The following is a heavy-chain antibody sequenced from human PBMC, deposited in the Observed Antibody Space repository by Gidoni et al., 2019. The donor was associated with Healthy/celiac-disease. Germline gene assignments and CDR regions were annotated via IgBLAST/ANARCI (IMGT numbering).Heavy chain of an antibody. CDR3: ARDRLDYYYYYGMDV. CDR1: GYTLTSYY. Sequence: QVQLVQSGAEVKKPGASVKVSCKASGYTLTSYYMHWVRQAPGQGLEWMGIINPSGGSTSYAQKFQGRVTMTRDTSTSTVYMELSSLRSEDTAVYYCARDRLDYYYYYGMDVWGQGTTVTVSS. CDR2: INPSGGST. J-gene: IGHJ6*02. V-gene: IGHV1-46*01.